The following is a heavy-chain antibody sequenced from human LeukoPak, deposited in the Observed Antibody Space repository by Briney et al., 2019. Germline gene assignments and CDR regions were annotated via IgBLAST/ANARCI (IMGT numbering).Heavy chain of an antibody. Sequence: NSSETLSLTCTVSGGSISSGDYYWSWIHKPPGKGLEWIGYIYYSGSTYYNPSLKSRVTMSVDTSKNQFSLKLSSVTAADTAVYYCARELTYADYWGQGTLVTVSS. CDR1: GGSISSGDYY. D-gene: IGHD4/OR15-4a*01. V-gene: IGHV4-30-4*01. CDR2: IYYSGST. CDR3: ARELTYADY. J-gene: IGHJ4*02.